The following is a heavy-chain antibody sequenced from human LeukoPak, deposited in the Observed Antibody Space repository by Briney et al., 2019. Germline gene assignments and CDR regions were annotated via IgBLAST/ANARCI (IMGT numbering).Heavy chain of an antibody. CDR3: ARKVYNGYAPFDY. Sequence: PSQTLSLTCTVSGGSISSGDYYWSRIRQPPGKGLELIGYIYYSRSTYYNPSLKSRVTISVDTSKNQFSLKLSSVTAADTAVYYCARKVYNGYAPFDYWGQGTLVTVSS. V-gene: IGHV4-30-4*01. J-gene: IGHJ4*02. D-gene: IGHD5-12*01. CDR1: GGSISSGDYY. CDR2: IYYSRST.